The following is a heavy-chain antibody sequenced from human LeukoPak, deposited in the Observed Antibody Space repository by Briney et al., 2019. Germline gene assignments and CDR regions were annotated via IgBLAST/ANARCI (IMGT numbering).Heavy chain of an antibody. J-gene: IGHJ4*02. V-gene: IGHV5-51*01. Sequence: GESLKISRKVSGFLFTSFWIGWVRQMPGKGLEWMGLIYPSDSDTRYTPAFQGQVTISADRSISTAYLQWSSLKAPDTAIYYCARGHNYAAEYWGQGTLVTVSS. CDR3: ARGHNYAAEY. D-gene: IGHD5-18*01. CDR1: GFLFTSFW. CDR2: IYPSDSDT.